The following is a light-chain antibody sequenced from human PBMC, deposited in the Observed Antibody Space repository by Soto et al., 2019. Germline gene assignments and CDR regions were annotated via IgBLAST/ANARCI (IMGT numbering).Light chain of an antibody. CDR1: NTDLGVYGY. J-gene: IGLJ1*01. Sequence: QSVLSQPASVSGSFGQSITISCSGPNTDLGVYGYFSWYEHQPCRSAKFLIYDVNNRPSGISDRFSGSKSGDTASLTISGLQAEDEAVYFCFSKISGFVYGFGTGTKVTVL. CDR3: FSKISGFVYG. CDR2: DVN. V-gene: IGLV2-14*01.